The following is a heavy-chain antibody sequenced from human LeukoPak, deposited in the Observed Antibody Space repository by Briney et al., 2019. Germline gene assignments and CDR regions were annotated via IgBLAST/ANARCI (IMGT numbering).Heavy chain of an antibody. Sequence: GGSLRLSCAASGFTVSSTYMSWVRQAPGKGLEWVSIIYSGGTTYYADSVKGRFTISRDNSKNTLYLQMNSLRAEDTAVYYCARVVVSYYYGMDVWGQGTTVTVSS. CDR1: GFTVSSTY. V-gene: IGHV3-53*01. J-gene: IGHJ6*02. CDR3: ARVVVSYYYGMDV. D-gene: IGHD2-15*01. CDR2: IYSGGTT.